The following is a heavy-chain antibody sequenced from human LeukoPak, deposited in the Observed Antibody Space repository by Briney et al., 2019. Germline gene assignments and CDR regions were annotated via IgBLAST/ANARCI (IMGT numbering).Heavy chain of an antibody. V-gene: IGHV4-4*07. CDR2: IYTSGGT. CDR1: GGSISSYY. Sequence: SETLSLTCTVSGGSISSYYWSWIRQPAGKGLEWIGRIYTSGGTNYNYNPSLQSRVTMSVDTSKNQFSLKLSSVTAADTAVYYCARDPNPALWGQGTLVAVSS. CDR3: ARDPNPAL. J-gene: IGHJ4*02.